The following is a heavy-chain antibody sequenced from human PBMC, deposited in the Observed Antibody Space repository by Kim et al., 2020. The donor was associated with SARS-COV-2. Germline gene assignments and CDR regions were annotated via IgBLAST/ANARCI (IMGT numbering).Heavy chain of an antibody. CDR2: A. V-gene: IGHV4-59*12. D-gene: IGHD1-1*01. CDR3: ARNGHFDL. J-gene: IGHJ2*01. Sequence: ATNNRSLKRRVTISVDPSKNQFSLKLSSVTAADTAVYYCARNGHFDLWGRGTLVTVSS.